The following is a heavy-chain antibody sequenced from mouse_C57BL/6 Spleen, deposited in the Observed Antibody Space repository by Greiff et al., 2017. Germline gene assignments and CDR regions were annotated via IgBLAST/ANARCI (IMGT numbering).Heavy chain of an antibody. J-gene: IGHJ3*01. CDR3: AKNEDLRRGPWFAY. V-gene: IGHV2-5*01. CDR2: IWRGGST. CDR1: GFSLTRYG. Sequence: QVQLQQSGPGLVQPSQSLSITCTVSGFSLTRYGVHWVRQSPGKVLEWLGVIWRGGSTDYNAAFMSRLSITKDNSKSQVFFKMNSLQADDTAIYYGAKNEDLRRGPWFAYWGQGILVTVSA. D-gene: IGHD2-12*01.